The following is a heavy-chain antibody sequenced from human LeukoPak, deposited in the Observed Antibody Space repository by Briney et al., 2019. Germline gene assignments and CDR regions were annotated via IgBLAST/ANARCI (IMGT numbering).Heavy chain of an antibody. V-gene: IGHV4-39*01. J-gene: IGHJ1*01. Sequence: SETLSLTCTVSGGSISSSSYYWGWIRQPPGKGLEWIGSIYYSGSTYYNPSLKSRVTISVDTSKNQFSLKLSSVTAADTAVYYCARGGPARTQWYYTTEYFQHWGQGTLVTVSS. D-gene: IGHD2/OR15-2a*01. CDR3: ARGGPARTQWYYTTEYFQH. CDR1: GGSISSSSYY. CDR2: IYYSGST.